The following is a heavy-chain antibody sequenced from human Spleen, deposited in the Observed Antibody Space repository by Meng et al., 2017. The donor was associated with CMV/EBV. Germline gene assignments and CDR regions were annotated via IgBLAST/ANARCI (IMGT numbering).Heavy chain of an antibody. CDR2: MYYSGST. D-gene: IGHD3-22*01. CDR3: ARGGGRRPRTMIVVVKGSWFDP. V-gene: IGHV4-59*13. J-gene: IGHJ5*02. CDR1: GFTLKDYT. Sequence: ESLKISCAASGFTLKDYTMHWVRQVSGKGLEWIGFMYYSGSTNYNPSLRSRVTISVDTSKNQFSLKLSSVTAADTAVYYCARGGGRRPRTMIVVVKGSWFDPWGQGTLVTVSS.